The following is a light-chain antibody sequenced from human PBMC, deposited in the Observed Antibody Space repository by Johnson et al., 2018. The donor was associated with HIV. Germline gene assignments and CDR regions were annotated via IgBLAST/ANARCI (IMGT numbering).Light chain of an antibody. CDR1: SSNIGNNY. CDR3: GTWDNSLSTGGV. V-gene: IGLV1-51*02. Sequence: QSVLTQPPSVSAAPGQKVTISCSGSSSNIGNNYVSRYQQLPGTAHKLLIYENNKRPSAIPDRFSGSKSGPSTHLGITPLHPGDEPDYYCGTWDNSLSTGGVFGTGTKVTVL. J-gene: IGLJ1*01. CDR2: ENN.